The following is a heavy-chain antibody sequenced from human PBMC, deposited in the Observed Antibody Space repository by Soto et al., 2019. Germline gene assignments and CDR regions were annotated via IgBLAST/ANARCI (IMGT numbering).Heavy chain of an antibody. V-gene: IGHV3-21*01. Sequence: EVQLVESGGGLVKPGGSLRLSCAASGFTLSSHAINWVRQAPGKGLEWVSFLSSSSSYIYYADSVKGRFTISRDNAKNSLYLQMNSLRAEDTAVYFCARSSVYNCYFDYWGQGALVTVSS. CDR1: GFTLSSHA. J-gene: IGHJ4*02. D-gene: IGHD3-22*01. CDR2: LSSSSSYI. CDR3: ARSSVYNCYFDY.